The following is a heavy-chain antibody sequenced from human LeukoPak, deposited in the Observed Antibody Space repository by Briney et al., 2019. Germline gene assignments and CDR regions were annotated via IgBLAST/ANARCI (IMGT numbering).Heavy chain of an antibody. CDR3: ARALFDSSGYSPFDY. Sequence: SQTLSLTCAVSGGSISGGGYSWSWIRQPPGKGLEWIGYIYHSRSTYYNPSLKSRVTISVDRSKNQFSLKLSSVTAADTAVYYRARALFDSSGYSPFDYWGQGTLVTVSS. CDR2: IYHSRST. D-gene: IGHD3-22*01. CDR1: GGSISGGGYS. V-gene: IGHV4-30-2*01. J-gene: IGHJ4*02.